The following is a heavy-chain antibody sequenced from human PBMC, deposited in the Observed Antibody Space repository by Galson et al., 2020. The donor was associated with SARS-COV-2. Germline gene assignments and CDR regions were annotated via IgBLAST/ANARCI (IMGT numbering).Heavy chain of an antibody. D-gene: IGHD5-18*01. J-gene: IGHJ6*02. V-gene: IGHV3-21*01. CDR2: ISTSSSYT. Sequence: GSSQKISCAASGFPFSTYSMNWVRLAPGKGLEWVSSISTSSSYTYYVDSVKGRFSISRDNPRNSLYLQMNSLRDEDTAVYYCARDEGIRGYNYGRLYYGIDVWGQGTTVTVSS. CDR1: GFPFSTYS. CDR3: ARDEGIRGYNYGRLYYGIDV.